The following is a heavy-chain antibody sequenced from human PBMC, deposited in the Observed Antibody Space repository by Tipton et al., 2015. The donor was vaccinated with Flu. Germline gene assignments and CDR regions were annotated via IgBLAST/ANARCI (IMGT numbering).Heavy chain of an antibody. CDR3: AREKDSSGSEYFQH. CDR2: IYSSGST. CDR1: GASISSRSYY. Sequence: LSCTVSGASISSRSYYWGWIRQPPGKGLEGIGCIYSSGSTYYNPSLKSRVTISLDTSKNQFSLKLSSVTAADTAVYYCAREKDSSGSEYFQHWGQGTLVTVSS. V-gene: IGHV4-39*07. D-gene: IGHD6-19*01. J-gene: IGHJ1*01.